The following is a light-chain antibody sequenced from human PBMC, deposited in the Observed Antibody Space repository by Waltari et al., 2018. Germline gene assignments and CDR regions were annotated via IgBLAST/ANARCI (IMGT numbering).Light chain of an antibody. CDR1: GSNLGAGYD. Sequence: QSVLTQPPSVSGAPGQRVTISCTGSGSNLGAGYDVHWYQQLPRAAPKLPIYGSTSRPLGVPDRFFGSTSGTSASLAITGLQAEDEADYYCQSYDTSLRVVFGGGTKLTVL. V-gene: IGLV1-40*01. CDR3: QSYDTSLRVV. J-gene: IGLJ3*02. CDR2: GST.